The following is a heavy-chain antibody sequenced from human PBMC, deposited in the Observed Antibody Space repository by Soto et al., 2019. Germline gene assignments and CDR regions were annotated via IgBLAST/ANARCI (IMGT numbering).Heavy chain of an antibody. CDR2: IWYDGINK. D-gene: IGHD3-10*01. Sequence: QVQLVESGGGVVQPGRSLRLSCTASGLTFSSNGMHWVRQAPGKGLEWVAFIWYDGINKYYADSVKGRFIISRDNSENTVYLQMSSLRAEDTAVYYCARDPYHYGSGSYYFDYWGQGTLVTVSS. CDR3: ARDPYHYGSGSYYFDY. CDR1: GLTFSSNG. V-gene: IGHV3-33*01. J-gene: IGHJ4*02.